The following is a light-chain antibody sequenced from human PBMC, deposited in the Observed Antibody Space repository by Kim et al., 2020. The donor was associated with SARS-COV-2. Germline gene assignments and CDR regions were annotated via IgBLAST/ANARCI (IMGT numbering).Light chain of an antibody. Sequence: QSLTISCAGPRRDVCVYNYVSWYQQHPGNAPKLMIYDVSNRPSGVSNRFSGSKSGNTASLTISGLQAEDEADYYCSSYTSSSTLYVFGTGTKVTVL. CDR2: DVS. CDR1: RRDVCVYNY. J-gene: IGLJ1*01. CDR3: SSYTSSSTLYV. V-gene: IGLV2-14*03.